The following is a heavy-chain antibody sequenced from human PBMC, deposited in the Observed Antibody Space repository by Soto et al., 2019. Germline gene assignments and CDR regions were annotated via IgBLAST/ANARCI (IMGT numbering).Heavy chain of an antibody. CDR3: ARGRNVYYDSSCYYDPYYYYYGMDV. J-gene: IGHJ6*02. CDR2: INHSGST. CDR1: GGSFSGYY. Sequence: SETLSLTCAVYGGSFSGYYWSWIRQPPGKGLEWIGEINHSGSTNYNPSLKSRVTISVDTSKNQFSLKLSSVTAADTAVYYCARGRNVYYDSSCYYDPYYYYYGMDVWGQGTTVTVSS. V-gene: IGHV4-34*01. D-gene: IGHD3-22*01.